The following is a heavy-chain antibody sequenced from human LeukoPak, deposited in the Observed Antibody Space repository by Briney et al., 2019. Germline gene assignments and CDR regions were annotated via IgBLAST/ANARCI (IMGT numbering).Heavy chain of an antibody. CDR1: GFTFSSYW. CDR3: ARVYGYYDSSGYLDY. J-gene: IGHJ4*02. V-gene: IGHV3-7*01. CDR2: IKQDGSEK. Sequence: QPGGSLRLSCAASGFTFSSYWMSWVRQAPGKGLEWVANIKQDGSEKYYVDSVKGRFTISRDNAKNSLYLQMNSLRAEDTAVYYCARVYGYYDSSGYLDYWGQGTLVTVSS. D-gene: IGHD3-22*01.